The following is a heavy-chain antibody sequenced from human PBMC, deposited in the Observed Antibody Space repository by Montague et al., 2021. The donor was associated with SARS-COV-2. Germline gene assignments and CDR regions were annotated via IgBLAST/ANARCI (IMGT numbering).Heavy chain of an antibody. D-gene: IGHD3-22*01. V-gene: IGHV4-61*02. Sequence: TLSLTCAVSGGSIITGSNFYWGWIRQSAGKGLEWIGRIHSSRGTNYNPSLKSRLTMSVDSSANQFSLKLTSVTAADTAVYYCARDYYDSTGLNWFDPWGQGLLVTVSS. CDR3: ARDYYDSTGLNWFDP. CDR1: GGSIITGSNFY. J-gene: IGHJ5*02. CDR2: IHSSRGT.